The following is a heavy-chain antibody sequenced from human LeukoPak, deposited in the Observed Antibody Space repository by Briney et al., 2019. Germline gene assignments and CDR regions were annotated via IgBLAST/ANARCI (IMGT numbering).Heavy chain of an antibody. CDR3: ARQRGYYDSSGYYPDY. V-gene: IGHV4-39*01. CDR2: IYYSGST. J-gene: IGHJ4*02. CDR1: GGSISSSSYY. Sequence: PSETLSLTCTASGGSISSSSYYWGWIRQPPGKGLEWIGSIYYSGSTYYNPSLKSRVTISADTSKNQFSLKLSSETAADTAVYYCARQRGYYDSSGYYPDYWGQGTLVTVSS. D-gene: IGHD3-22*01.